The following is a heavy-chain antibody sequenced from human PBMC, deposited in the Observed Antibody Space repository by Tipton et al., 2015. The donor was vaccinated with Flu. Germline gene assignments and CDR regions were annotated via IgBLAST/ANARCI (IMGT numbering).Heavy chain of an antibody. J-gene: IGHJ6*02. CDR3: ARDSTTVIMYYYGMDV. V-gene: IGHV3-69-1*01. CDR1: GFTVSSNY. Sequence: SLRLSCAASGFTVSSNYMNWVRQAPGKGLEWVSSMGGGGSISYADSVKGRFTISRDNAKNSLYLQMNSLRAEDTAVYYCARDSTTVIMYYYGMDVWGQGTTVSVSS. D-gene: IGHD4-17*01. CDR2: MGGGGSI.